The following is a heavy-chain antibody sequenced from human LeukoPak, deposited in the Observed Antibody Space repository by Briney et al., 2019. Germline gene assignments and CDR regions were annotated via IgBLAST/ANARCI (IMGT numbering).Heavy chain of an antibody. Sequence: PGGSLRLSCAASGFPFSNHGMHWVRQAPGKGLEGVAFISYDGRNKYYADSVKGRFTISRDNSQNTLSLQMNSLRAEDTAVYYCVKDGDDSGWNYFDYWGQGTLVTVSS. CDR2: ISYDGRNK. J-gene: IGHJ4*02. V-gene: IGHV3-30*18. CDR1: GFPFSNHG. D-gene: IGHD6-19*01. CDR3: VKDGDDSGWNYFDY.